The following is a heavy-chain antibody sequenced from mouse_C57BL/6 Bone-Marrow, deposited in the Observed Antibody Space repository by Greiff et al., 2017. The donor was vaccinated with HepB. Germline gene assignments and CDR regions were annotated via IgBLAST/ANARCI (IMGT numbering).Heavy chain of an antibody. J-gene: IGHJ4*01. D-gene: IGHD2-4*01. CDR3: ARGGYDYDWAMDY. V-gene: IGHV1-63*01. CDR2: IYPGGGYT. CDR1: GYTFTNYW. Sequence: VNLVESGAELVRPGTSVKMSCKASGYTFTNYWIGWAKQRPGHGLEWIGDIYPGGGYTNYNEKFKGKATLTADKSSSTAYMQFSSLTSEDSAIYYCARGGYDYDWAMDYWGQGTSVTVSS.